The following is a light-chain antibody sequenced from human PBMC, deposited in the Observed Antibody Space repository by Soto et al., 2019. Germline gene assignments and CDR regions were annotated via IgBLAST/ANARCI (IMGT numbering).Light chain of an antibody. CDR2: RNN. CDR1: SSSVGTIF. CDR3: AAWDDSLSIWV. Sequence: QLVLTQPPSVSGTPGQSVTISCSGSSSSVGTIFVYWYQQIPGTAPKLLIFRNNQRPSGVPDRFSGSKSGTSASLAISGLRSEDEADYYCAAWDDSLSIWVFGGGTKLTVL. J-gene: IGLJ3*02. V-gene: IGLV1-47*01.